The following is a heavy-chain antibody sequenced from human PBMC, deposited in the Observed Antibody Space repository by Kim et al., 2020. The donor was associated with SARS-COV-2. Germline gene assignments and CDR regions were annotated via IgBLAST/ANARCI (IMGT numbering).Heavy chain of an antibody. CDR1: GYTFTGYY. J-gene: IGHJ4*02. D-gene: IGHD3-10*01. CDR3: ARATLRGGSGPFTDFDY. Sequence: ASVKVSCKASGYTFTGYYMHWVRQAPGQGLEWMGWINPNSGGTNYAQKFQGWVTMTRDTSISTAYMELSRLRSDDTAVYYCARATLRGGSGPFTDFDYWGQGTLVTVSS. CDR2: INPNSGGT. V-gene: IGHV1-2*04.